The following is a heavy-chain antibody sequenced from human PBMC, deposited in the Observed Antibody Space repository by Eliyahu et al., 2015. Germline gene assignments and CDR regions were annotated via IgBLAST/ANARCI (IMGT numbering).Heavy chain of an antibody. CDR2: IYHSGST. D-gene: IGHD7-27*01. J-gene: IGHJ6*02. V-gene: IGHV4-38-2*02. Sequence: QVQLQESGPGLVKPSETLSLTCAVSGYSISSGYYWGWIRQPPGKGLEWIGSIYHSGSTYYNPSLKSRVTISVDTSKNQFSLKLSSVTAADTAVYYCARDGDRPRDYYYGMDVWGQGTTVTVSS. CDR1: GYSISSGYY. CDR3: ARDGDRPRDYYYGMDV.